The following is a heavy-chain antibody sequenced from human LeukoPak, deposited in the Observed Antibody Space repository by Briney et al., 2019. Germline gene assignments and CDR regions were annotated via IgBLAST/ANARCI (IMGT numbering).Heavy chain of an antibody. CDR3: AKDFRRIQLWYYFDY. CDR2: ISGSGGST. D-gene: IGHD5-18*01. V-gene: IGHV3-23*01. Sequence: PGGSLRLSCAASGFTFSSYAMSWVRQAPGKGLEWVSAISGSGGSTYYADPVKGRFTISRDNSKSTLYLQMNSLRAEDTAVYYCAKDFRRIQLWYYFDYWGQGTLVTVSS. J-gene: IGHJ4*02. CDR1: GFTFSSYA.